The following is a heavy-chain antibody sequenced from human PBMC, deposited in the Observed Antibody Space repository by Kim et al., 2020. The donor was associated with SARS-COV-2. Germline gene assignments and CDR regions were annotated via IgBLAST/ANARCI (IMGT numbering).Heavy chain of an antibody. V-gene: IGHV4-59*01. D-gene: IGHD1-20*01. J-gene: IGHJ6*02. Sequence: SETLSLTCTVSGGSISSYYWSWIRQPPGKGLEWIGYIYYSGSTNYNPSPKSRVTITVDTSKNQSPLKLSSVTAADTAVYYCARCSVTGTSYLGYYYYGMDVWGQGTTVTVSS. CDR2: IYYSGST. CDR3: ARCSVTGTSYLGYYYYGMDV. CDR1: GGSISSYY.